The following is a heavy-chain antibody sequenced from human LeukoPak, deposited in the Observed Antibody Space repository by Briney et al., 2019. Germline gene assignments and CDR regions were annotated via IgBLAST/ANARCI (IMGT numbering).Heavy chain of an antibody. CDR2: INVDGSIT. J-gene: IGHJ2*01. CDR1: GFPFTSYW. Sequence: GGSLRLPCAASGFPFTSYWMRWVRQVPGKAPVCVSQINVDGSITRYADAVKGRFTISRDNAKNTLELEMNSLTVDDTGVYYCARGTWYIDVWGRGTLVTVSS. CDR3: ARGTWYIDV. D-gene: IGHD1-7*01. V-gene: IGHV3-74*01.